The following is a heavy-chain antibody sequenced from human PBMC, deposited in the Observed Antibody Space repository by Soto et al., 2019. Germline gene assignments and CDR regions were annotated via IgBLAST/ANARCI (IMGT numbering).Heavy chain of an antibody. CDR3: AKDNGSGCDWLRVGDASDI. V-gene: IGHV3-30*18. CDR2: ISYDGSNK. J-gene: IGHJ3*02. D-gene: IGHD5-12*01. CDR1: GFTFSSYG. Sequence: PGGSLRLSCAASGFTFSSYGMHWVRQVPGKGLERVAVISYDGSNKYYADSVKGRFTISRDNSKNTLYLQMNSLRAEDTAVYYCAKDNGSGCDWLRVGDASDIWGQGTMVTVSS.